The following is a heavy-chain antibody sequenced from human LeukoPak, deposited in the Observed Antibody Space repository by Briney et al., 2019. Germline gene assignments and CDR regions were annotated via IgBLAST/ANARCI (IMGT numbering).Heavy chain of an antibody. CDR3: ATHPSSSWFDIYFRF. CDR2: VIPKSGST. V-gene: IGHV1-69*13. D-gene: IGHD6-13*01. J-gene: IGHJ4*02. Sequence: VASVKVSCKASGDTFRRSSVNWVGQAPGQGLAWMGGVIPKSGSTNLAQKFQGTITVTADASTGTAYMDPSSLTSEATAYYYCATHPSSSWFDIYFRFWGQGTLVSVSS. CDR1: GDTFRRSS.